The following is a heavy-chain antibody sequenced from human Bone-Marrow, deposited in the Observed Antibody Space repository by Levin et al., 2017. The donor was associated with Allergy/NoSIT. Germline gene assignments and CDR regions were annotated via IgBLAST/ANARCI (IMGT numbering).Heavy chain of an antibody. V-gene: IGHV1-24*01. CDR3: AREIKKGYYYGMDV. CDR2: FDPGDGEP. CDR1: GYILTEVS. Sequence: ASVKVSCRVSGYILTEVSMHWVRQAPGKGLEYMGGFDPGDGEPIYAEKFQGRVTMTADTSTDTAYMEVSSLTSEDTAVYYCAREIKKGYYYGMDVWGQGTTVTVSS. J-gene: IGHJ6*02.